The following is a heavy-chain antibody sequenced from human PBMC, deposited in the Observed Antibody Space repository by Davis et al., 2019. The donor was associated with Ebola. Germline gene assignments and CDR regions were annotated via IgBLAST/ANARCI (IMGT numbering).Heavy chain of an antibody. J-gene: IGHJ4*02. V-gene: IGHV4-59*11. Sequence: MPSETLSLTCTVSGGSISSHYWSWIRQPPGKGLEWIGYIYYSGSTNYNPSLKSRVTISVDTSKNQFSLKLSSVTAADTAVYYCARAPTRGYSPVYYFDYWGQGTLVTVSS. D-gene: IGHD5-18*01. CDR3: ARAPTRGYSPVYYFDY. CDR1: GGSISSHY. CDR2: IYYSGST.